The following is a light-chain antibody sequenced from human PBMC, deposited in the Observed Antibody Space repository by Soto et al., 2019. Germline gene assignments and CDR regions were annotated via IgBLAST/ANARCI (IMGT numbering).Light chain of an antibody. J-gene: IGKJ5*01. CDR3: QQSYSTPPT. Sequence: DIQMTQSPSSLSASVGDRVTITCRASQSISSYLNWYQQKPGKAPKLLIYAASSLQSGVPSRFSGSGSGTDCTLTISSLQPEDFATYYCQQSYSTPPTLGQGTRLEI. CDR2: AAS. CDR1: QSISSY. V-gene: IGKV1-39*01.